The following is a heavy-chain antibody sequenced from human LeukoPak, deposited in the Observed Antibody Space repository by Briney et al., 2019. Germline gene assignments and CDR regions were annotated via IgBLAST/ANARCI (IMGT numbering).Heavy chain of an antibody. CDR2: IRYDGSNK. CDR1: GFTFSSYG. V-gene: IGHV3-30*02. Sequence: GRSPRLSCAASGFTFSSYGMHWVRQAPGKGLEWVAFIRYDGSNKYYADSVKGRFTISRDNSKNTLYLQMNSLRAEDTAVYYCAKSGGGETGTNFDYWGQGTLVTVSS. D-gene: IGHD1-1*01. J-gene: IGHJ4*02. CDR3: AKSGGGETGTNFDY.